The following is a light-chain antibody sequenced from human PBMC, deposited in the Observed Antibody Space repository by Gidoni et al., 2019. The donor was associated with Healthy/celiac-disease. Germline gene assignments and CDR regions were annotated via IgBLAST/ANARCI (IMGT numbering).Light chain of an antibody. CDR3: QSADSSGTYNV. V-gene: IGLV3-25*03. Sequence: SYDLTHPPSVSVSPGQTARITCSGDALPKQYAYLYQQKPGQAPVLVIYKDSERPSGIPERFSGSSSGTTVTLTISGVQAEDEADYYCQSADSSGTYNVFGTGTKVTVL. J-gene: IGLJ1*01. CDR1: ALPKQY. CDR2: KDS.